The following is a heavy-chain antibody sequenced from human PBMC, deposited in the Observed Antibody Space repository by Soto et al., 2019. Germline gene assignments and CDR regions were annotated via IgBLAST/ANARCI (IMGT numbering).Heavy chain of an antibody. CDR2: IGGSGGDT. D-gene: IGHD3-22*01. V-gene: IGHV3-23*01. Sequence: PGGSLRLSCESSGFTLTNYAMSWVRQAPGKGLEWVSGIGGSGGDTYYADSVKGRFTISRDNSKNTLYLQMNSLRAEDTAIYYCASRRFYDSRGYYYYYFDDWGQGT. CDR3: ASRRFYDSRGYYYYYFDD. CDR1: GFTLTNYA. J-gene: IGHJ4*02.